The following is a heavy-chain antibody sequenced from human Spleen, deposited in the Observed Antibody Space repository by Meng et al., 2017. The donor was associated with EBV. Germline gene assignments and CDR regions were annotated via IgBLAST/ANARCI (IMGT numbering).Heavy chain of an antibody. CDR3: ARGSRRLSGHYGY. V-gene: IGHV3-11*01. D-gene: IGHD1-26*01. J-gene: IGHJ4*02. CDR1: GFNFSDYY. Sequence: QVPLVESGGGLFKPGGSLRLSWATSGFNFSDYYMSWIRQSPGKGLEWVSYISYTGTTIYYADSVKGRFTVSRDNSEKSLFLQMNSLRVDDTAVYYCARGSRRLSGHYGYWGQGTLVTVSS. CDR2: ISYTGTTI.